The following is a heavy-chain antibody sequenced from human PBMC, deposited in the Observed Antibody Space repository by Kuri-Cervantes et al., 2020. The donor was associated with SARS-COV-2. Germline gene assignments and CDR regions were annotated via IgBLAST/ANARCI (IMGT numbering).Heavy chain of an antibody. J-gene: IGHJ4*02. CDR2: IYYSGST. Sequence: SETLSLTCAVYGGSFSSYYWSWIRQPPGKGLEWIGYIYYSGSTNYNPSLKSRVTISVDTSKNQFSLKLSSVTAADTAVYYCARGVVVVPAAVIFFDYWGQGTLVAVSS. D-gene: IGHD2-2*01. CDR1: GGSFSSYY. CDR3: ARGVVVVPAAVIFFDY. V-gene: IGHV4-59*01.